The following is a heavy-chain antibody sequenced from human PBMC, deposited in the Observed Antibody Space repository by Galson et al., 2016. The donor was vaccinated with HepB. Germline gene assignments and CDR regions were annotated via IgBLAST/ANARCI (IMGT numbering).Heavy chain of an antibody. CDR3: SKGGSGYDLTFDY. CDR1: GFTFSSYG. Sequence: SLRLSCAASGFTFSSYGMHWVRQAPGKGLEWVAVISYDGSNKYYADSVKGRFTISRDNSKNTLYLQMNSLSAEDTAVYYCSKGGSGYDLTFDYWGQGTLVTVSS. CDR2: ISYDGSNK. D-gene: IGHD5-12*01. V-gene: IGHV3-30*18. J-gene: IGHJ4*02.